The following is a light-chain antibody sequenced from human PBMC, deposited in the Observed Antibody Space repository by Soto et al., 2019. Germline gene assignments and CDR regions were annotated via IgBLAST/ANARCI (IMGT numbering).Light chain of an antibody. V-gene: IGLV1-44*01. J-gene: IGLJ2*01. CDR2: SNN. CDR1: TSNIGRYG. CDR3: AAWDDSLIGPV. Sequence: QSVLTQAPSASGIPGQRVTISCSGSTSNIGRYGVDWYQHLPGTAPKLLIYSNNERPSGVPDRFSGSPSGTSASLAISGLQSEDEADYYCAAWDDSLIGPVFGGGTKVTVL.